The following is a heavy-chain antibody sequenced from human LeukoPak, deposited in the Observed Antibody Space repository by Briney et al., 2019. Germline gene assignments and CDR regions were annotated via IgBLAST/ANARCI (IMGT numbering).Heavy chain of an antibody. Sequence: GGSLRLSCAASGFTFSSYSMNWVRHAPGKGLEWVSSISSSSSYIYYADSVKGRFTISRDNAKNSLYLQMNSLRAEDTAVYYCARGTRTARFLEWLNRGIFWFDPWGQGTLVTVSS. D-gene: IGHD3-3*01. CDR3: ARGTRTARFLEWLNRGIFWFDP. V-gene: IGHV3-21*01. J-gene: IGHJ5*02. CDR1: GFTFSSYS. CDR2: ISSSSSYI.